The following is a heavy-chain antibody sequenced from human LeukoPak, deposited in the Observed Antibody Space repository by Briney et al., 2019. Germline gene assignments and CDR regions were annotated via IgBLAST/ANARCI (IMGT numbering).Heavy chain of an antibody. CDR3: ARDRGASGILDY. CDR1: EFSVKYNY. J-gene: IGHJ4*02. CDR2: INTDGSST. D-gene: IGHD1-14*01. V-gene: IGHV3-74*01. Sequence: PGGSLRLSCAASEFSVKYNYMTWVRQAPGKGLVWVSRINTDGSSTSYADSVKGRFTISRDNAKNTLYLQMNSLRAEDTAVYYCARDRGASGILDYWGQGTLVTVSS.